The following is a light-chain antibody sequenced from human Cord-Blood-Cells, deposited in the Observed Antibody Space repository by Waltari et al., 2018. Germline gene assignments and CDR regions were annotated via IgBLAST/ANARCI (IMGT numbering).Light chain of an antibody. J-gene: IGLJ3*02. CDR1: SSDVGGYNY. CDR2: EVS. V-gene: IGLV2-11*01. Sequence: QSALTQPRSESGSPGQSVTISCTGTSSDVGGYNYVSWYQQHPGKAPKLMIYEVSKRPSGVPDRFSGSKSGNTASLTISGLQAEDEADYYCCSYAGSYTWVFGGGTKLTVL. CDR3: CSYAGSYTWV.